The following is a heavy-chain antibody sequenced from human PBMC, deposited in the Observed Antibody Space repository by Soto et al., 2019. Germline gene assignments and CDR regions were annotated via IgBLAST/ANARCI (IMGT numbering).Heavy chain of an antibody. D-gene: IGHD4-17*01. CDR3: ARRYGSSFDY. Sequence: PSETLSLTCTGSGGSISSYYWSWIRQSPGKGLEWIGYIYYSGSTNYNPSLKSRVTISVDTSKNQFSLKLSSVTAADTAVYYCARRYGSSFDYWGQGTLVTVSS. J-gene: IGHJ4*02. CDR1: GGSISSYY. CDR2: IYYSGST. V-gene: IGHV4-59*08.